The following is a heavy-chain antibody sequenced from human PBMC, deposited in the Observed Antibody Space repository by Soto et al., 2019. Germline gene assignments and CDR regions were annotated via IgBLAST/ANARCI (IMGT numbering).Heavy chain of an antibody. CDR2: IFHSGNA. J-gene: IGHJ4*01. CDR1: GGSIRNVY. D-gene: IGHD2-15*01. Sequence: SETLSLTCTVSGGSIRNVYWSWIRQAPGKGLEWIGFIFHSGNAKYNPSLKSRVTISVDTSKNQFSLSLDSVTAADTAVYFCKRAHAPTLPFDSWGQGTLVTSPQ. V-gene: IGHV4-59*01. CDR3: KRAHAPTLPFDS.